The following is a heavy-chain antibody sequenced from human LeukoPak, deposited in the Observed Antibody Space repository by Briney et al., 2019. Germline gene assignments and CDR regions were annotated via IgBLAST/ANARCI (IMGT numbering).Heavy chain of an antibody. CDR2: IWYDGSNK. CDR3: ARPYYGNYYYYGMDV. Sequence: PGGSLRLSCAASGFTFSSNGMHWVRQAPAKGLEWVGIIWYDGSNKYYADSVKGRFTISRDNSKNTLYLQMNSLRVEDTAVYYCARPYYGNYYYYGMDVWGQGTTVTVSS. V-gene: IGHV3-33*01. D-gene: IGHD4-17*01. CDR1: GFTFSSNG. J-gene: IGHJ6*02.